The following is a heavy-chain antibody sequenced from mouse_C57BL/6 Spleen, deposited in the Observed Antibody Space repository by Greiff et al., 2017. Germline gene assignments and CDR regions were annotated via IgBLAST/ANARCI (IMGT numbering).Heavy chain of an antibody. Sequence: QVQLQQPGAELVKPGASVKLSCKASGYTFTSYWMQWVKQRPGQGLEWIGEIDPSDSYTNYNQKFKGKATLTVDTSSSTAYMQLSSLTSEDSAVYYCARRQLRLAMDYWGLGTSVTVSS. CDR2: IDPSDSYT. J-gene: IGHJ4*01. CDR3: ARRQLRLAMDY. V-gene: IGHV1-50*01. CDR1: GYTFTSYW. D-gene: IGHD3-2*02.